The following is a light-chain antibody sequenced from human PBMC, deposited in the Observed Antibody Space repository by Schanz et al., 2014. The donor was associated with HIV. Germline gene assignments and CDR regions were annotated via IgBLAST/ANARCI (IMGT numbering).Light chain of an antibody. CDR1: SSDVGGYDF. V-gene: IGLV2-14*03. CDR2: DVT. Sequence: QSALTQPASVSGSPGQSITISCTGTSSDVGGYDFVSWYQQHPGKAPKLMIYDVTNRPSGVSNRFSGSKSGNTASLTISGLQAADEADYFCSSYAGNNNVVFGGGTKLTVL. CDR3: SSYAGNNNVV. J-gene: IGLJ2*01.